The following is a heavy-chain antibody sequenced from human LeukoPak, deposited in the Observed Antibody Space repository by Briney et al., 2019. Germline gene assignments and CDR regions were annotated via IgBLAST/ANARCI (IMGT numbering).Heavy chain of an antibody. CDR1: GFTFSSYG. J-gene: IGHJ4*02. V-gene: IGHV3-33*01. CDR3: ARSGYSYGTPRDYFDY. CDR2: IWYDGSNK. D-gene: IGHD5-18*01. Sequence: TGGSLRLSCAASGFTFSSYGMHWVRQAPGKGLEWGAVIWYDGSNKYYADSVKGRFTISRDNSKNTLYLQMNSLRAEDTAVYYCARSGYSYGTPRDYFDYWGQGTLVTVSS.